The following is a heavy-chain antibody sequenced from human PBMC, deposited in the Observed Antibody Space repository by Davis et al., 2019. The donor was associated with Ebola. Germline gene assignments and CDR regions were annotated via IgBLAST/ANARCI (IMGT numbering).Heavy chain of an antibody. Sequence: PSETLSLTCALYGGSFSCYYWSWIRQPPGKGLEWIGEINHSGSTNYNPSLKSRVTISVDTSKNQFSLKLSSVTAADTAVYYCARGKLGFYYYYYYMDVWGKGTTVTVSS. CDR2: INHSGST. D-gene: IGHD7-27*01. V-gene: IGHV4-34*01. CDR1: GGSFSCYY. CDR3: ARGKLGFYYYYYYMDV. J-gene: IGHJ6*03.